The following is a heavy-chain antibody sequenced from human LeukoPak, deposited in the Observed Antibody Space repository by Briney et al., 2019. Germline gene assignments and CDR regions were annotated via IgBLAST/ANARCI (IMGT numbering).Heavy chain of an antibody. Sequence: GASVKVSCKASGGTFISYDISWVRQAPGQGLEWMGGIIPIFGTANYAQKFQGRVTITADESTSTAYMELSSLISADTAVYYCARERAYSSCNSYGMDVWGKGTTVTVSS. J-gene: IGHJ6*04. CDR2: IIPIFGTA. CDR1: GGTFISYD. V-gene: IGHV1-69*13. D-gene: IGHD6-6*01. CDR3: ARERAYSSCNSYGMDV.